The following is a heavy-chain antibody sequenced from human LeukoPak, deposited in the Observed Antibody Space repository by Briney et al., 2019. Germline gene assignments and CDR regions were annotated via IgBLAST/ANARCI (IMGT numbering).Heavy chain of an antibody. CDR2: ISPNSGGT. Sequence: ASVKVSCKASGYTFTGYYMHWVRQAPGQGLEWMGWISPNSGGTNYAQKFQGRVTMTRDTSISTAYMELSRLRSDDTAVYYCAKDIGPDVGGYRDYWGQGTLVTVSS. CDR1: GYTFTGYY. D-gene: IGHD3-16*02. J-gene: IGHJ4*02. V-gene: IGHV1-2*02. CDR3: AKDIGPDVGGYRDY.